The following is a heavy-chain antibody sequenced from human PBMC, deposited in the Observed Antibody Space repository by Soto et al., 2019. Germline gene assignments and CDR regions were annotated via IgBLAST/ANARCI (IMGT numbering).Heavy chain of an antibody. CDR3: ATLRDWNGFRGVFDY. CDR2: FDPEDGET. J-gene: IGHJ4*02. Sequence: ASVKVSCKVSGYTLTELSMHWVRQAPGKGLEWMGGFDPEDGETIYAQEFQGRVTMTEDTSTDTAYMELSSLRSEDTAVYYCATLRDWNGFRGVFDYWGQGTLVTVS. D-gene: IGHD1-1*01. CDR1: GYTLTELS. V-gene: IGHV1-24*01.